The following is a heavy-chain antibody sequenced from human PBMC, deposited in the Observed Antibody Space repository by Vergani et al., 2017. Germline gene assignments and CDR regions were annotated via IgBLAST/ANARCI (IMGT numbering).Heavy chain of an antibody. CDR3: AGDAGGAVAGTGETVNYYYYYMDV. V-gene: IGHV3-30-3*01. D-gene: IGHD6-19*01. CDR2: ISYDGSNK. J-gene: IGHJ6*03. Sequence: QVQLVESGGGVVQPGRSLRLSCAASGFTFSSYAMHWVRQAPGKGLEWVAVISYDGSNKYYADSVTGRFTISRDNSKNTLYLQMKSLRAEDTAVYYCAGDAGGAVAGTGETVNYYYYYMDVWGKGTTVTVSS. CDR1: GFTFSSYA.